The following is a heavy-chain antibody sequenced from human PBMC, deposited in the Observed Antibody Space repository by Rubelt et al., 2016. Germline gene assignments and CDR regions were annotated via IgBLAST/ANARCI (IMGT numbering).Heavy chain of an antibody. Sequence: QVQLVQSGAEVKKPGASVKVSCKASGYTFTSYGISWVRQVPGQGLEWMGWISAYNGNTNYSQKLQGIVKMTSETATGTADMELRGLRSGETAVYYCARDTRYSSSSNFDYWGQGTLVNVYS. D-gene: IGHD6-13*01. V-gene: IGHV1-18*01. J-gene: IGHJ4*02. CDR1: GYTFTSYG. CDR3: ARDTRYSSSSNFDY. CDR2: ISAYNGNT.